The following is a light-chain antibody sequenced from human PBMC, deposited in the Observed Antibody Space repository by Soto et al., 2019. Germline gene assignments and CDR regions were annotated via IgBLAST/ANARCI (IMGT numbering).Light chain of an antibody. V-gene: IGKV1-5*03. Sequence: DIQMTQSPSTLSASVGDRVTITCRSSQNVSSWLAWYQQKPGKAPNLLIYRASTLESGVPSRFSGGGSGTEFTLTISSLQPDDCATYYCQQYHTYSKTFGQGTKLEIK. J-gene: IGKJ2*01. CDR3: QQYHTYSKT. CDR1: QNVSSW. CDR2: RAS.